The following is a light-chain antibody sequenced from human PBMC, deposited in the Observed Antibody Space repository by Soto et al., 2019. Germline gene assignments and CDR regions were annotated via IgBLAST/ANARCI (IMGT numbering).Light chain of an antibody. V-gene: IGKV4-1*01. CDR2: WAS. CDR1: QSVLYSSNNKNY. Sequence: IVMTQSPDSLAVSLGERATINCKSSQSVLYSSNNKNYLAWYQQKPGQPPKLLIYWASTRESGVPDRFSGSGSGTDVTLTISSLQAEDVAVYYCQQYYSTPHTFGQGTKLEIK. CDR3: QQYYSTPHT. J-gene: IGKJ2*01.